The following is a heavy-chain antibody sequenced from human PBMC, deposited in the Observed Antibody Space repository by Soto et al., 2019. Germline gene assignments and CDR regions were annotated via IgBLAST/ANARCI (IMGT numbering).Heavy chain of an antibody. D-gene: IGHD3-3*01. CDR1: GFTFSSYA. V-gene: IGHV3-23*01. CDR3: AKLNMIFGVVIDFYYYGMDV. J-gene: IGHJ6*02. CDR2: ISGSGGST. Sequence: QPGWSLRLSCAASGFTFSSYAMSWVRQAPGKGLEWVSGISGSGGSTYYADSVKGRFTISRDNSKNTLYLQMNSLRAEDTAVYYFAKLNMIFGVVIDFYYYGMDVWGQGTTVTVS.